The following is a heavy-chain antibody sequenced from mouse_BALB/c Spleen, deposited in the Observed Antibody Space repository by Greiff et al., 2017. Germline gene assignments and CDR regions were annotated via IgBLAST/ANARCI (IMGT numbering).Heavy chain of an antibody. CDR2: ISNLAYSI. V-gene: IGHV5-15*02. D-gene: IGHD4-1*01. CDR1: GFTFSDYG. Sequence: EVNVVESGGGLVQPGGSRKLSCAASGFTFSDYGMAWVRQAPGKGPEWVAFISNLAYSIYYADTVTGRFTISRENAKNTLYLEMSSLRSEDTAMYYCARAGRGYAMDYWGQGTSVTVSS. J-gene: IGHJ4*01. CDR3: ARAGRGYAMDY.